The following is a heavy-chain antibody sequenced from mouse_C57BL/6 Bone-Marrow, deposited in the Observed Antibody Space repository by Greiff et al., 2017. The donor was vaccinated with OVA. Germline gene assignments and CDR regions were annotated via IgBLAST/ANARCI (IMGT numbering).Heavy chain of an antibody. Sequence: EVHLVESGGGLVQPKGSLKLSCAASGFSFNTYAMNWVRQAPGKGLEWVARIRSKSNNYATYYADSVKDRFTISRDDSESMLYLQMNNLKTEDTAMYYCVRQEDYYYGSTLDYWGQGTTLTVSS. CDR3: VRQEDYYYGSTLDY. D-gene: IGHD1-1*01. J-gene: IGHJ2*01. V-gene: IGHV10-1*01. CDR1: GFSFNTYA. CDR2: IRSKSNNYAT.